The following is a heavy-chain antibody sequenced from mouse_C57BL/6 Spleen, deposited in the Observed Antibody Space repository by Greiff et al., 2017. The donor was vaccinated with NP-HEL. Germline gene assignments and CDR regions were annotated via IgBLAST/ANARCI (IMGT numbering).Heavy chain of an antibody. CDR3: ARKRAHFDD. Sequence: QVQLQQPGAELVMPGASVKLSCKASGYTFTSYWMHWVKQRPGQGLEWIGEIDPSDSYTNYNQKFKGKSTLTVDKSSSTAYMQLSSLTSEDSAVYYCARKRAHFDDWGQGTTVTV. J-gene: IGHJ2*01. CDR2: IDPSDSYT. V-gene: IGHV1-69*01. D-gene: IGHD3-1*01. CDR1: GYTFTSYW.